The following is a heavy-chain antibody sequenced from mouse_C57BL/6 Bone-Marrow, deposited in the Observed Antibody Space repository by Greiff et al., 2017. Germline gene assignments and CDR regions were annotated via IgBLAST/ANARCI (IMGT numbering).Heavy chain of an antibody. CDR3: ASEVYGSGCDYFDY. CDR1: GYTFTSYW. D-gene: IGHD1-1*01. Sequence: QVQLQQPGAELVRPGSSVKLSCKASGYTFTSYWMDWVKQRPGQGLEWIGNIYPSDSETHYNQQFKDKATLTVDKSSSTAYMQLSSLTSEDSAVSYGASEVYGSGCDYFDYWGQGTTLTVSS. J-gene: IGHJ2*01. CDR2: IYPSDSET. V-gene: IGHV1-61*01.